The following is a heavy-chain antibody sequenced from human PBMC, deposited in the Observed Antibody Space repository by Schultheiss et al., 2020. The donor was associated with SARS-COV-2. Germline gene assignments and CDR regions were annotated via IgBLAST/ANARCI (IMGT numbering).Heavy chain of an antibody. CDR1: RFTFNTYG. J-gene: IGHJ4*02. CDR3: AKVHPSRGPFDY. D-gene: IGHD3-10*01. Sequence: GGSLRLSCEASRFTFNTYGMHWVRQAPGKGLEWVAVISYDGGNESYANSVRGRFTISRDNSKNMLYLQMNSLRPGDTAVYYCAKVHPSRGPFDYWGQGTLVTVSS. V-gene: IGHV3-30*18. CDR2: ISYDGGNE.